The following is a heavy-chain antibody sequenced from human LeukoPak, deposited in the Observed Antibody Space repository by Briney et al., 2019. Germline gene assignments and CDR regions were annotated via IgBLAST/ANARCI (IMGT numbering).Heavy chain of an antibody. V-gene: IGHV3-23*01. Sequence: PGGSLRLSCAASGFTFRSYAMSWVRRAPGKGLEWVSGIRGSGSSTYYADSVKGRFTISRDNSKNTLYLQVNSLRAEDTAVYYCAKGREPYYDSSAIDYWGQGTLVTVSS. CDR2: IRGSGSST. D-gene: IGHD3-22*01. J-gene: IGHJ4*02. CDR1: GFTFRSYA. CDR3: AKGREPYYDSSAIDY.